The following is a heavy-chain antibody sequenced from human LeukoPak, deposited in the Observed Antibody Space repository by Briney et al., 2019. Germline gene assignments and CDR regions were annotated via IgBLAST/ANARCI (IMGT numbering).Heavy chain of an antibody. D-gene: IGHD6-13*01. Sequence: PGGSLRLSCAASGFTLSSNWMSWVRQAPGKGPEWVANIKQDGSEKYYVDSVKGRFTISRDNTKNSLHLQMNSLRAEDTAVHYCTRGSNWYIYWGQGTLVTVSS. V-gene: IGHV3-7*01. CDR2: IKQDGSEK. CDR1: GFTLSSNW. J-gene: IGHJ4*02. CDR3: TRGSNWYIY.